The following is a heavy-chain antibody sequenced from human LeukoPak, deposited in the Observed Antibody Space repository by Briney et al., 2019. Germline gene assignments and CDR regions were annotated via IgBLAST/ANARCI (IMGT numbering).Heavy chain of an antibody. J-gene: IGHJ6*03. CDR3: ASFYCSGGSCYQYYYYYMDV. V-gene: IGHV4-39*01. Sequence: PSETLSLTCTVSGGSISSSSYYWGWIRQPPGKGLEWIGIIYYSGSTYSNPSLKSRVTISVDTSKNQFSLKLSSVTAADTAVYYCASFYCSGGSCYQYYYYYMDVWGKGTTVTISS. D-gene: IGHD2-15*01. CDR1: GGSISSSSYY. CDR2: IYYSGST.